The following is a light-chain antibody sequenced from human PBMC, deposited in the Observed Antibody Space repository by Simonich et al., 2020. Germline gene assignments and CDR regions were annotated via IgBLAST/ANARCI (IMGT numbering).Light chain of an antibody. CDR3: QQYYITPHT. Sequence: DIVMTQSPDSLAVSLGERATINYKSSQTVLYRSNNKNYLAWYQQKPGQPPNLLIYWATPRESGVPDRFNGSGSETDFTLTISSLQAEDVAVYYCQQYYITPHTFGQGTKVEIK. V-gene: IGKV4-1*01. J-gene: IGKJ1*01. CDR2: WAT. CDR1: QTVLYRSNNKNY.